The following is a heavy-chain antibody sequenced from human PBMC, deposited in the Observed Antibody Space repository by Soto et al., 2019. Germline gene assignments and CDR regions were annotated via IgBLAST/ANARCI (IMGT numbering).Heavy chain of an antibody. J-gene: IGHJ4*02. CDR2: MHFSGGA. D-gene: IGHD3-9*01. V-gene: IGHV4-59*01. CDR1: GVSMNNYY. CDR3: AKWGHTFDRVV. Sequence: SETLSLTCTVSGVSMNNYYGSWIRQSPGKGLEHIGYMHFSGGANYSPSLRSRVTISVDTSNNQFSLKLTSMTAADTATYYCAKWGHTFDRVVWGQGLLVT.